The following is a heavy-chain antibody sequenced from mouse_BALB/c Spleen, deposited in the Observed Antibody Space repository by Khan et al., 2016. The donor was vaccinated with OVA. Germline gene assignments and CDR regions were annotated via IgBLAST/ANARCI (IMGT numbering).Heavy chain of an antibody. CDR2: INTYTGEP. V-gene: IGHV9-3-1*01. J-gene: IGHJ1*01. CDR3: ARVGNYWYFDV. CDR1: GYTFTNYG. Sequence: QIQLVQSGPELKKPGETVKISCKASGYTFTNYGMNWVKQAPGKALKWMGWINTYTGEPTYADDFNGRFAFSLETSATTAYLQINHLKNEDTATNFCARVGNYWYFDVWGAGTTVTVSS. D-gene: IGHD2-1*01.